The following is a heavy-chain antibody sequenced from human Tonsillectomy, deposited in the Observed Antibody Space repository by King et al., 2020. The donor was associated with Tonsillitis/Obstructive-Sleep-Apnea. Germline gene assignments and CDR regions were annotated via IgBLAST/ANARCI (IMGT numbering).Heavy chain of an antibody. CDR1: GGSISSYY. CDR2: IYYSGGT. D-gene: IGHD3-16*01. Sequence: VQLQESGPGLVKPSETLSLTCTVSGGSISSYYWSWIRQPPGKGLEWIGYIYYSGGTNYNPSLKSRVTISVDKSKNQFSLKLSSVTAADTAVYYCARGMRGDNDAFDIWGQGTMVTVSS. V-gene: IGHV4-59*01. J-gene: IGHJ3*02. CDR3: ARGMRGDNDAFDI.